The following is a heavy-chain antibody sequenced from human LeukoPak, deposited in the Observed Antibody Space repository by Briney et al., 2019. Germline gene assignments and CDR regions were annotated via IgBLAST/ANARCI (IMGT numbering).Heavy chain of an antibody. D-gene: IGHD2-2*01. CDR3: ARDGTSTDDY. V-gene: IGHV1-18*01. CDR2: ISGNNDNP. J-gene: IGHJ4*02. Sequence: ASVKVSCKTSGYTFSNFGISWVRQAPGQGLEWMGWISGNNDNPNYGQKFQGRFTVTTDSCTSTAYMELRNLRSDDTAVYYCARDGTSTDDYWGQGTLVTVSS. CDR1: GYTFSNFG.